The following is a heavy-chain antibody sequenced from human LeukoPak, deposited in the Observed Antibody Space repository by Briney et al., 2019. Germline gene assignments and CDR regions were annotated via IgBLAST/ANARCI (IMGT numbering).Heavy chain of an antibody. Sequence: KSSDTLSLTCAVYGGSFSGYYWSWIRQPPGKGLEWIGEINHSGSTNYNPSLKSRVTISVDTSKNQFSLKLSSVTAADTAVYYCAVGSSGVFDYWGQGTLVTVSS. D-gene: IGHD3-10*01. CDR3: AVGSSGVFDY. CDR1: GGSFSGYY. CDR2: INHSGST. V-gene: IGHV4-34*01. J-gene: IGHJ4*02.